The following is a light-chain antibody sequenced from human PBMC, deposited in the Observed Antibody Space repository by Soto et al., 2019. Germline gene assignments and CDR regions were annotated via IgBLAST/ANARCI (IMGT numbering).Light chain of an antibody. Sequence: NFMLTQPHSVSESPGKTVTISCTRSSGSIASNYVQWYQQRPGSAPTTVIYEDNQRPSGVPDRFSGSIDSSSNSASLTISGLKTEDEADYYCQSYDSSNLGVFGRGTQLTVL. J-gene: IGLJ3*02. CDR1: SGSIASNY. CDR3: QSYDSSNLGV. V-gene: IGLV6-57*03. CDR2: EDN.